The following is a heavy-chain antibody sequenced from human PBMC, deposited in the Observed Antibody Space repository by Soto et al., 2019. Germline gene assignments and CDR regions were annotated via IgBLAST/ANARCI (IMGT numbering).Heavy chain of an antibody. CDR3: ARDPDEVVGTDYHYYGMDV. Sequence: CKASGGTFSSYAISWVRQAPGQGLEWMGGILPVFGTTTYARNFQGRITITADKSTSTVYMELTSLRSDDTATYYCARDPDEVVGTDYHYYGMDVWDQGATVTVSS. J-gene: IGHJ6*02. CDR1: GGTFSSYA. D-gene: IGHD1-26*01. V-gene: IGHV1-69*06. CDR2: ILPVFGTT.